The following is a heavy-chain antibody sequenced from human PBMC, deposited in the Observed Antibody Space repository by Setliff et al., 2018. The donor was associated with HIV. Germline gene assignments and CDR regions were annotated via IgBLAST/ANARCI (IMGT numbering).Heavy chain of an antibody. CDR3: ARYYGSGSYYP. D-gene: IGHD3-10*01. J-gene: IGHJ5*02. CDR2: INHSGST. CDR1: GGSFSGYY. Sequence: SETLSLTCAVYGGSFSGYYWSWIRQPPGKGLELIGEINHSGSTNYNPSLKSRVTISVDTSKNQFSLKLSSVTAADTAVYYCARYYGSGSYYPWGQGTLV. V-gene: IGHV4-34*01.